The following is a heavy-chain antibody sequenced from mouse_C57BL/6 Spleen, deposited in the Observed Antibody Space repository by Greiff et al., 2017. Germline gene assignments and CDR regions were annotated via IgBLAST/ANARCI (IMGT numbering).Heavy chain of an antibody. CDR1: GFSFNPYA. J-gene: IGHJ4*01. CDR2: IKSKSNNYAT. V-gene: IGHV10-1*01. CDR3: VPSSFDY. Sequence: EVQLVESGGGLVQPKGSLQLSCAASGFSFNPYAMNWVRQAPGKGFEWVARIKSKSNNYATYYADSVKDRFTISRDDSESILYLQMNNLKTEYTAMYYCVPSSFDYWGQGTSATVSS.